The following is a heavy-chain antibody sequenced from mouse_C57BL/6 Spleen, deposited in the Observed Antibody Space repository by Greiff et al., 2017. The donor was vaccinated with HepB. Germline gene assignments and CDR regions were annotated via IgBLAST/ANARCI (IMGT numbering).Heavy chain of an antibody. CDR1: GFTFSDYY. Sequence: VQLKESEGGLVQPGSSMKLSCTASGFTFSDYYMAWVRQVPEKGLEWVANINYDGSSTYYLDYLKSRFIISRDNAKNILYLQMSSLKSEDTATYYCARGRYNGSSYDMDYWGQGTSVTVSS. D-gene: IGHD1-1*01. J-gene: IGHJ4*01. CDR2: INYDGSST. CDR3: ARGRYNGSSYDMDY. V-gene: IGHV5-16*01.